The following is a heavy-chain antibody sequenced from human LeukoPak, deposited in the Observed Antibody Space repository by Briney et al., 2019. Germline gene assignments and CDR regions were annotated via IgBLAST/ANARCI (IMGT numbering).Heavy chain of an antibody. V-gene: IGHV1-46*01. CDR3: ARVRGIVGATIPRYYYYGMDV. CDR2: T. J-gene: IGHJ6*02. D-gene: IGHD1-26*01. Sequence: TSYAQKFQGRVTMTRDTSTSTVYMELSSLRSKDTAVYYCARVRGIVGATIPRYYYYGMDVWGQGTTVTVSS.